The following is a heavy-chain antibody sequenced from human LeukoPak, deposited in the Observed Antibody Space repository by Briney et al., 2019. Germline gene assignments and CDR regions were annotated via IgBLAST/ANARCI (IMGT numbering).Heavy chain of an antibody. Sequence: GGSLRLSCAASGFTFSSYWMSWVRQAPGKGLEWVANIKQDGSEKYYVDSVKGRFTISRDNAKNSLYLQMNSLRAEDTAVYYCVRFRLTIFGVVEKGSDYWGQGTLVTVSS. CDR1: GFTFSSYW. V-gene: IGHV3-7*01. CDR3: VRFRLTIFGVVEKGSDY. CDR2: IKQDGSEK. J-gene: IGHJ4*02. D-gene: IGHD3-3*01.